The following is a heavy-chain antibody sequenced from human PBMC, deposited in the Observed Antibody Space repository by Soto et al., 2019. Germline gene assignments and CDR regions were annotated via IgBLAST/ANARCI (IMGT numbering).Heavy chain of an antibody. D-gene: IGHD2-2*01. Sequence: GGSLRLSCAASGFTFSSYAMSWVRQAPGKGLEWVSAISGSGGSTYYADSVKGRFTISRDNSKNKLFLQMNSLRAEDTAVYYCAKDLNHCSSTSCYEYLGYFDYWGQGTLVTVSS. CDR3: AKDLNHCSSTSCYEYLGYFDY. V-gene: IGHV3-23*01. J-gene: IGHJ4*02. CDR2: ISGSGGST. CDR1: GFTFSSYA.